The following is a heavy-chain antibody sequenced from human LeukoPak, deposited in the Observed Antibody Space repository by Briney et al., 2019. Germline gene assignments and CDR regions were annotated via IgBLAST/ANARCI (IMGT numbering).Heavy chain of an antibody. V-gene: IGHV1-69*05. CDR3: ARGGPSVRVVVPAAQLGNSWFDP. Sequence: SVKVSCKASGGTFSSYAISWVRQAPGQGLEWMGGIIPIFGTANYAQKFQGRVTITTDESTSTAYMELSSLRSEDTAVYYCARGGPSVRVVVPAAQLGNSWFDPWGQGTLVTVSS. D-gene: IGHD2-2*01. CDR1: GGTFSSYA. J-gene: IGHJ5*02. CDR2: IIPIFGTA.